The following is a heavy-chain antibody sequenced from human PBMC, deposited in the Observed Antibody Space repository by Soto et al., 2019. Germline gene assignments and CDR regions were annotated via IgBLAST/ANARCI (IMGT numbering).Heavy chain of an antibody. CDR2: IYHAGST. J-gene: IGHJ4*02. V-gene: IGHV4-4*02. CDR3: ARGPPIVGNTTPLDS. Sequence: SETLSLTCTVSGGSITNSNWWSWVRLPPAKGLEWIGDIYHAGSTKYNPSLGRRVTISVDTSNNQFALTLTSVTAADTAVYFCARGPPIVGNTTPLDSWGQGTLVTVSS. D-gene: IGHD1-26*01. CDR1: GGSITNSNW.